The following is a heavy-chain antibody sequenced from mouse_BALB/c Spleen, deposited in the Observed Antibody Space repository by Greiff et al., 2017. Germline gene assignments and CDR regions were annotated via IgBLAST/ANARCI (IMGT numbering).Heavy chain of an antibody. Sequence: EVQLVESGPELVKPGASVKVSCKASGYSFTDYYMYWVKQSHGKSLEWIGYIDPYNGGTSYNQKFKGKATLTVDKSSSTAFLHINSLTSKDSAVWYCARRLSGTVCLAYWGQGTLVTVSA. J-gene: IGHJ3*01. V-gene: IGHV1S135*01. CDR2: IDPYNGGT. CDR1: GYSFTDYY. CDR3: ARRLSGTVCLAY. D-gene: IGHD4-1*01.